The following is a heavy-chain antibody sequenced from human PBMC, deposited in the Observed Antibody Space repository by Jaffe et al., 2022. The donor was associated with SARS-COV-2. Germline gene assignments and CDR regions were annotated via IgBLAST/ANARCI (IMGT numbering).Heavy chain of an antibody. Sequence: QVQLQQWGAGLLKPSETLSLTCAVYGGSFSGYYWSWIRQPPGKGLEWIGEINHSGSTNYNPSLKSRVTISVDTSKNQFSLKLSSVTAADTAVYYCAVGGRPSMTTVTSGYYYYYYMDVWGKGTTVTVSS. CDR2: INHSGST. CDR1: GGSFSGYY. J-gene: IGHJ6*03. D-gene: IGHD4-17*01. CDR3: AVGGRPSMTTVTSGYYYYYYMDV. V-gene: IGHV4-34*01.